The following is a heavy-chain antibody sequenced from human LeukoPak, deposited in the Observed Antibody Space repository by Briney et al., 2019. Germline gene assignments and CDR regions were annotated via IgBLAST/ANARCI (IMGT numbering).Heavy chain of an antibody. D-gene: IGHD1-26*01. J-gene: IGHJ6*03. V-gene: IGHV1-18*01. CDR2: ISAYNGNT. CDR1: GYTFTSYG. Sequence: ASVKVSCKASGYTFTSYGISWVRQAPGQGLEWMGWISAYNGNTNYAQKLQGRVTMTTDTSTSTAYMELRSLRSDDTAVYYCASGGDSGSQGYYYYMDVWGKGTTVTVSS. CDR3: ASGGDSGSQGYYYYMDV.